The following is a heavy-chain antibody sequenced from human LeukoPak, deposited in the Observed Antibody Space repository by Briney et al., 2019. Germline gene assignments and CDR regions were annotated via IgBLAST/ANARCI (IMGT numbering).Heavy chain of an antibody. CDR2: IYYSGST. Sequence: SETLSLTCTVSGGSISSYYWSWIRQPPGKALEWLGYIYYSGSTNYKPSLKSRVTISVGTSKNQFSLKLNSVTAADTAVYYCARGGYYGSGNDFRFDPWGQGTLVTVSS. D-gene: IGHD3-10*01. CDR1: GGSISSYY. J-gene: IGHJ5*02. V-gene: IGHV4-59*01. CDR3: ARGGYYGSGNDFRFDP.